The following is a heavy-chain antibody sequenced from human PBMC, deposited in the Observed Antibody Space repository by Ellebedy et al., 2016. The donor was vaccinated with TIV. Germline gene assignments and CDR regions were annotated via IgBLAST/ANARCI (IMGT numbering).Heavy chain of an antibody. Sequence: GESLKISCAASGFTFSSYAMHWVRQAPGKGLEWVAVISYDGSNKYYADSVKGRFTISRDNSKNTLYLQMNSLRAEDTAVYYCAREGYYDSSGYSPHFDYWGQGTLVTVSS. D-gene: IGHD3-22*01. V-gene: IGHV3-30-3*01. CDR3: AREGYYDSSGYSPHFDY. CDR1: GFTFSSYA. CDR2: ISYDGSNK. J-gene: IGHJ4*02.